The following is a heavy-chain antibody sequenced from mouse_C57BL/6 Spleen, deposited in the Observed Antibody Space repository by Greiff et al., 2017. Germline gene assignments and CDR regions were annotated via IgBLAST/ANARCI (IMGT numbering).Heavy chain of an antibody. Sequence: VKLQQPGAELVKPGASVKLSCKASGYTFTSYWMQWVKQRPGQGLEWIGEIDPSDSYTNYNQKFKGKATLTVDTSSSTAYMQLSSLTSEDSAVYYCARNEMGGYYFDYWGQGTTLTVSS. D-gene: IGHD2-3*01. CDR3: ARNEMGGYYFDY. CDR2: IDPSDSYT. V-gene: IGHV1-50*01. J-gene: IGHJ2*01. CDR1: GYTFTSYW.